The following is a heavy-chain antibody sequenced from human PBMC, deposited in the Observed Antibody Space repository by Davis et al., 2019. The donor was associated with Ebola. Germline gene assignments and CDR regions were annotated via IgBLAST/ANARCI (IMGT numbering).Heavy chain of an antibody. CDR3: ARDNGHIGHDY. Sequence: GESLKISCAASGFTFSSYGMHWVRQAPGKGLEWVAVISYDGSNKYYADSVKGRFTISRDNSKNSLYLQMNSLRAEDTAVYYCARDNGHIGHDYWGQGTLVTVSS. J-gene: IGHJ4*02. CDR2: ISYDGSNK. V-gene: IGHV3-30*03. D-gene: IGHD2-21*01. CDR1: GFTFSSYG.